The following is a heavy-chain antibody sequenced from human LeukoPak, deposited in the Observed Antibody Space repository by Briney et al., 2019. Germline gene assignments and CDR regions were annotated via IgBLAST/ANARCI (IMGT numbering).Heavy chain of an antibody. CDR1: GFTFSSYG. CDR3: AKDSGVAFDY. Sequence: GGSLRLSCAASGFTFSSYGMHWVRQAPGKGLEWVAVISYDGSNKYYADSVKGRFTISRDNSKNTLYLQMNSLRAEDTAVYYCAKDSGVAFDYWGQGTLVTVSS. J-gene: IGHJ4*02. V-gene: IGHV3-30*18. D-gene: IGHD3-3*01. CDR2: ISYDGSNK.